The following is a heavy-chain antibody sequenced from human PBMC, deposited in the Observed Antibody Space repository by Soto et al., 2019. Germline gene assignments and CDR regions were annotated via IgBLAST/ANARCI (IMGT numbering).Heavy chain of an antibody. V-gene: IGHV1-69*02. CDR2: IIPILGIA. D-gene: IGHD3-10*01. J-gene: IGHJ4*02. CDR1: GGTFSSYT. Sequence: QVQLVQSGAEVKKPGSSVKVSCKASGGTFSSYTISWVRQAPGQGLEWMGRIIPILGIANYAQKFQGRVTSTADKSTSTAYMELSSLRSEDTAVYYCASSNLYGSGSYYPSYFDYWGQGTLVTVSS. CDR3: ASSNLYGSGSYYPSYFDY.